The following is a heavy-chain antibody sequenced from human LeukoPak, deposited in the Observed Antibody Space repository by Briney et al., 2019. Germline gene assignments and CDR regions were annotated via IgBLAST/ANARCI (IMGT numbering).Heavy chain of an antibody. CDR3: ARAHPAYSSSSGFDF. V-gene: IGHV4-59*11. J-gene: IGHJ4*02. D-gene: IGHD6-6*01. CDR1: GGSISSHY. CDR2: IFYTGST. Sequence: PETLSLTCTVSGGSISSHYWSWIRQVPGKGLECIGYIFYTGSTNYHPSLKSRVTMSVDTSKSQFSLNLRSVSAADTAVYYCARAHPAYSSSSGFDFWGQGTLVTVSS.